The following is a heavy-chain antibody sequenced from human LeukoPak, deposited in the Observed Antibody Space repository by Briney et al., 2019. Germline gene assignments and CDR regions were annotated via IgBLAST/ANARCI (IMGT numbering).Heavy chain of an antibody. CDR3: ARVVPAASIYYYYYMDV. Sequence: SETLSLTCTGSGGSISSGDYYWSWIRQPPGKGLEWIGYIYYSGSTYYNPSLKSRVTISVDTSKNQFSLKLSSVTAADTAVYYCARVVPAASIYYYYYMDVWGKGTTVTVSS. J-gene: IGHJ6*03. D-gene: IGHD2-2*01. CDR1: GGSISSGDYY. CDR2: IYYSGST. V-gene: IGHV4-30-4*08.